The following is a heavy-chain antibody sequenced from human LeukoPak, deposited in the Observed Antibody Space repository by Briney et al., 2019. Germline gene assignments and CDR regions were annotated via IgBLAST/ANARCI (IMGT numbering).Heavy chain of an antibody. V-gene: IGHV1-18*04. J-gene: IGHJ3*02. D-gene: IGHD3-9*01. Sequence: ASVKVSCKASGYTLTSYGISWVRQAPGQGLEWMGWISAYNGNTNYAQKLQGRVTMTTDTSTSTAYMELRSLRSDDTAVYYCAREFNILTGYYYVGAFDIWGQGTMVTVSS. CDR2: ISAYNGNT. CDR1: GYTLTSYG. CDR3: AREFNILTGYYYVGAFDI.